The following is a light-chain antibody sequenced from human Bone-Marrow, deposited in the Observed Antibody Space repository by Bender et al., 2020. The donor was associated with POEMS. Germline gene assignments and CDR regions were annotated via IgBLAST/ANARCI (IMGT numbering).Light chain of an antibody. CDR3: ISYVGSMTVV. Sequence: QSALTQPASVSGSPGQSITISCTGTNSDVGSYNLVSWYQQHPGKAPKLMIYEVTKRPSGISDRFSGSKSGYTASLTLSGLQAEDEADYYCISYVGSMTVVFGGGTKLTVL. J-gene: IGLJ3*02. CDR2: EVT. V-gene: IGLV2-23*02. CDR1: NSDVGSYNL.